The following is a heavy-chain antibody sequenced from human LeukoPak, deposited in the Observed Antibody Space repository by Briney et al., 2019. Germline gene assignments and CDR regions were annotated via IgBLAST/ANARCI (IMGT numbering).Heavy chain of an antibody. Sequence: ASVKVSCKASGYTFTGHYIYWVRQAPGQGLEWMGWINTNTGNPTYAQGFTGRFVFSLDTSVSTAYLQISSLKAEDTAVYYCARSTPLSIWFGEQYAFDIWGRGTMVTVSS. CDR2: INTNTGNP. J-gene: IGHJ3*02. CDR1: GYTFTGHY. V-gene: IGHV7-4-1*02. CDR3: ARSTPLSIWFGEQYAFDI. D-gene: IGHD3-10*01.